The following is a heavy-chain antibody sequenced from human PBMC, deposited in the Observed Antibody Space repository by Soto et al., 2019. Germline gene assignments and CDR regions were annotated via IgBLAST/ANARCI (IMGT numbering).Heavy chain of an antibody. J-gene: IGHJ3*02. Sequence: GGSLRLSCAASGFTFSDYYMSWIRQAPGKGLEWVSYISSSGSTIYYADSVKGRFTISRDNAKNSLYLQMNSLRAEDTAVYYCARVVGFTMVRATFADIWGQGTMVTVSS. V-gene: IGHV3-11*01. D-gene: IGHD3-10*01. CDR1: GFTFSDYY. CDR2: ISSSGSTI. CDR3: ARVVGFTMVRATFADI.